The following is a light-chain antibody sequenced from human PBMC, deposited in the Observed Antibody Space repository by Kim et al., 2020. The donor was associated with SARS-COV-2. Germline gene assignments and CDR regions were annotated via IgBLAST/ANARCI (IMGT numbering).Light chain of an antibody. J-gene: IGKJ5*01. Sequence: PGESATLSCRASQSVSSSYLAWYQQKPGQAPRLLIYGASSRATGIPDRFSGSGSGTDFTLTISRLGPEDFAVYYCQQYGSSPPITFGQGTRLEIK. CDR1: QSVSSSY. V-gene: IGKV3-20*01. CDR2: GAS. CDR3: QQYGSSPPIT.